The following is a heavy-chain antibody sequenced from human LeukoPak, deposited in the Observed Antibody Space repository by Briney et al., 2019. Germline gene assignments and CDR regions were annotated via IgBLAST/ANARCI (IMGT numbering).Heavy chain of an antibody. V-gene: IGHV1-69*04. CDR3: ARGSAILTAPLDY. J-gene: IGHJ4*02. CDR1: GGTFNSYA. Sequence: ASVKVSCKASGGTFNSYAISWVRQAPGQGLEWMGRIIPILGIANYAQKFQGRVTITADKSTSTAYMELSSLRSEDTAVYYCARGSAILTAPLDYWGQGTLVTVSS. CDR2: IIPILGIA. D-gene: IGHD3-9*01.